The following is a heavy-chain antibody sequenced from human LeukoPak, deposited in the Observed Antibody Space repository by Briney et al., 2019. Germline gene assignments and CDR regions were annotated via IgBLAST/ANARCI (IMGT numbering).Heavy chain of an antibody. CDR2: IRSKANSYAT. Sequence: AGGSLRLSCAASGFTFSGSAMHWVGQASGKGLEWVGRIRSKANSYATAYAASVKGRFTISRDDSKNTAYLQMNSLKTEDTAVYYCARDLSWSGYSWGQGTLVTVSS. CDR1: GFTFSGSA. J-gene: IGHJ5*02. CDR3: ARDLSWSGYS. V-gene: IGHV3-73*01. D-gene: IGHD3-3*01.